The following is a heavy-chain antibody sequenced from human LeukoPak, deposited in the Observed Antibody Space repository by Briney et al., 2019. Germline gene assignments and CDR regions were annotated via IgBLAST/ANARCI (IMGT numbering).Heavy chain of an antibody. CDR3: AREYYYDSSGYSFIFGI. Sequence: SVKVSCKASGGTFSSYAISWVRQAPGQGLEWMGGIIPIFGTANYAQKFQGRVTITADESTSTAYMELSSLRSEDTAVYYCAREYYYDSSGYSFIFGIWGQGTMVTVSS. J-gene: IGHJ3*02. D-gene: IGHD3-22*01. CDR1: GGTFSSYA. V-gene: IGHV1-69*13. CDR2: IIPIFGTA.